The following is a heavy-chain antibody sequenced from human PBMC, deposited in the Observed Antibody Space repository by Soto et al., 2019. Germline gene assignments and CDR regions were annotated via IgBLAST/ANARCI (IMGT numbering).Heavy chain of an antibody. CDR2: ISSSSSYI. CDR3: ARAESTATPLLDY. J-gene: IGHJ4*02. D-gene: IGHD1-1*01. V-gene: IGHV3-21*01. Sequence: EVQLVESGGGLVKPGGSLKLSCAASGFTFSSYSMTWVRQAPGKGLEWVSSISSSSSYIYYADSLKGRFTISRDNAKNSLSLQMYSLRVEDTAVYYCARAESTATPLLDYWGQGTLVTVSS. CDR1: GFTFSSYS.